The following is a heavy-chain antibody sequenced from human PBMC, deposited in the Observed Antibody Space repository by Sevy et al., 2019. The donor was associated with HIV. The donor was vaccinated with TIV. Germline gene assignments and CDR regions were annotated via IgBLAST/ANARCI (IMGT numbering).Heavy chain of an antibody. CDR2: ISYDGSNK. CDR3: AKDRDGDYGGEYGVDY. Sequence: GGSLRPSCAPSGFTFSSYGMHWVRQAPGKGLEWVAVISYDGSNKYYANSVKGRFTISRDNSKNTLYLQMNSLRAEDTAVYYCAKDRDGDYGGEYGVDYWGQGTLVTVSS. D-gene: IGHD4-17*01. V-gene: IGHV3-30*18. CDR1: GFTFSSYG. J-gene: IGHJ4*02.